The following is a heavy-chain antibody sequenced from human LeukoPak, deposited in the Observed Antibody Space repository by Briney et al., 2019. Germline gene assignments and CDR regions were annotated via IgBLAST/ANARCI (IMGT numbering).Heavy chain of an antibody. V-gene: IGHV3-23*01. Sequence: GGSLRLSCAASGFTFSSYAMSWVRQAPGKGLEWVSAISGSGGSSYYADSVKGRFTISRDNSKNTLYLQMNSLRAEDTAVYYCAKVPYSSSWYYFDYWGQGTLVTVSS. J-gene: IGHJ4*02. CDR1: GFTFSSYA. D-gene: IGHD6-13*01. CDR3: AKVPYSSSWYYFDY. CDR2: ISGSGGSS.